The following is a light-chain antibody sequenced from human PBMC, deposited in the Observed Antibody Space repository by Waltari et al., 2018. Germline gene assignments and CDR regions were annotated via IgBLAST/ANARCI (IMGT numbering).Light chain of an antibody. CDR1: HYISTY. CDR2: DAS. Sequence: EIVLTQSPVTLSLSPGERATLSCRACHYISTYLTWCQQKPGQAPRLLIYDASNRATGGAARFRRGGSWRNVTLTISSLEPEEFAVYYCQQRNNWTPALTFGGGTKVEI. CDR3: QQRNNWTPALT. V-gene: IGKV3-11*02. J-gene: IGKJ4*02.